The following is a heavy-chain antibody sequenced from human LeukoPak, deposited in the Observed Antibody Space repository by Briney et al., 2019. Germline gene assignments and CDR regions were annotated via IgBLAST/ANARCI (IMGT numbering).Heavy chain of an antibody. CDR1: GGSISSSSYY. CDR2: IYYSGST. V-gene: IGHV4-61*05. CDR3: ARHGIVDSSRKYYFDY. Sequence: SETLSLTCTVSGGSISSSSYYWGWIRQPPGKGLEWIGYIYYSGSTSYNPSLKSRVTISVDTSKNQFSLELSSVTAADTAVYYCARHGIVDSSRKYYFDYWGQGTLVTVSS. D-gene: IGHD6-13*01. J-gene: IGHJ4*02.